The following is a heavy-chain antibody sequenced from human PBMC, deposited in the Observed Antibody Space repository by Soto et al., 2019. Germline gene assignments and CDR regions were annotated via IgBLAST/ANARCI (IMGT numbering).Heavy chain of an antibody. J-gene: IGHJ6*03. CDR2: IIPILGIA. D-gene: IGHD2-2*01. CDR3: ASMYCSSTSCYFDYYYYYMDV. CDR1: GGTFSSYT. Sequence: SVKVSCKASGGTFSSYTISWVRQAPGQGLEWMGRIIPILGIANYAQKFQGRVTITADKSTSTAYMELSSLRSEDTAVYYCASMYCSSTSCYFDYYYYYMDVWGKGTTVTVSS. V-gene: IGHV1-69*02.